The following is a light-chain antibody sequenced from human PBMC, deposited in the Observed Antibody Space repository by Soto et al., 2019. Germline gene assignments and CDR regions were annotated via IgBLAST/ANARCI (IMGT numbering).Light chain of an antibody. CDR3: QHYKIFPLT. CDR2: GAS. J-gene: IGKJ3*01. CDR1: QSVSSS. V-gene: IGKV1-5*01. Sequence: DIQMTQSPYTLSASVGDRVTVTCRASQSVSSSLAWYQQKPGKAPKLLIYGASILETGVPSRFSGSWSGTEFTLTITSLQPDDSATYYCQHYKIFPLTFGPGTKVEIK.